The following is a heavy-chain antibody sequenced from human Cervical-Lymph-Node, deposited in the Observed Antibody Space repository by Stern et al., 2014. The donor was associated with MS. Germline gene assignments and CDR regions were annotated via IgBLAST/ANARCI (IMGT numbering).Heavy chain of an antibody. CDR3: VRDKYFDY. CDR2: ISPTGSSI. V-gene: IGHV3-21*01. CDR1: RFTFSTYS. Sequence: VQLVESGGGLVKAGGSLRLSCVASRFTFSTYSMNWVRQAPGKGLEWVSFISPTGSSIYYADSLKGRFTISRDNAENSLYLQMDSLRAEDTAMYYCVRDKYFDYWGQGTLVTVSS. J-gene: IGHJ4*02.